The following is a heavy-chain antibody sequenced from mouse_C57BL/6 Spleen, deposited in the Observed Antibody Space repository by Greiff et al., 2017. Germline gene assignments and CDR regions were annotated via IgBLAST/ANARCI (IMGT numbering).Heavy chain of an antibody. CDR1: GFSLTSYG. Sequence: VKLQASGPGLVQPSQSLSITCTVSGFSLTSYGVHWVRQSPGKGLEWLGVIWSGGSTDYNAAFISRLSISKDNSKSQVFFKMNSLQADDTAIYYCARIWDYDSWFAYWGQGTLVTVSA. J-gene: IGHJ3*01. CDR3: ARIWDYDSWFAY. D-gene: IGHD2-4*01. V-gene: IGHV2-2*01. CDR2: IWSGGST.